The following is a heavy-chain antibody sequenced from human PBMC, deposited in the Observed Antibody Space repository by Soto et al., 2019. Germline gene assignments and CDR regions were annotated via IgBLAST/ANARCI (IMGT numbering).Heavy chain of an antibody. D-gene: IGHD2-2*01. J-gene: IGHJ4*02. Sequence: GGSLRLSCAASGFTFSSYSMNWVRQAPGKGLEWVSSISSSSSYIYYADSVKGRFTISRDNAKNSLYLQMNSLRAEDTAVYYCARAPLGYCSSTSCYLSYWGQGTLVTVSS. CDR2: ISSSSSYI. CDR1: GFTFSSYS. CDR3: ARAPLGYCSSTSCYLSY. V-gene: IGHV3-21*01.